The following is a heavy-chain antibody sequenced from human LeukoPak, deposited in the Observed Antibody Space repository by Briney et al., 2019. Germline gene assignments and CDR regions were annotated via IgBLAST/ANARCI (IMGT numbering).Heavy chain of an antibody. J-gene: IGHJ4*02. CDR2: ISGSGGST. CDR3: AKDLGYYYGSRSWDY. D-gene: IGHD3-10*01. V-gene: IGHV3-23*01. CDR1: GFTFSSYA. Sequence: GGSLRLSCAASGFTFSSYAMSRVRQAPGKWLEWVSAISGSGGSTYYADSVKGRFTISRDNSKNTLYLQMNSLRAEDTAVYYCAKDLGYYYGSRSWDYWGQGTLVTVSS.